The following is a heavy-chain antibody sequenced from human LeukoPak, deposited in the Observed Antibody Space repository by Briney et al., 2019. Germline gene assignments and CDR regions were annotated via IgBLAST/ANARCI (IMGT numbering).Heavy chain of an antibody. J-gene: IGHJ4*02. Sequence: SETLSLTCTVSGGSISSSSYYWGWIRQPPGKGLEWIGSIYHSGSTYYNPSLKSRVTISVDTSKNQFSLKLSSVTAADTAVYYCARDRDTAMGVGDYWGQGTLVTVSS. D-gene: IGHD5-18*01. CDR1: GGSISSSSYY. CDR2: IYHSGST. CDR3: ARDRDTAMGVGDY. V-gene: IGHV4-39*07.